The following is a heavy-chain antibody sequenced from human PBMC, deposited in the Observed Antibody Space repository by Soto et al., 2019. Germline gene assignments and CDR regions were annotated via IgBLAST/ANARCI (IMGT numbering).Heavy chain of an antibody. J-gene: IGHJ6*02. CDR2: IYPADSDT. CDR1: GYSFNNYW. Sequence: GESVKISCEASGYSFNNYWIAWVLQMPWKGLEWMGMIYPADSDTRYSPSFQGQVTISVDTYINTAYLQWSSLKASDTAMYYCAKQFRDHTGGGIYYYGLDVWGLGTTVTVSS. V-gene: IGHV5-51*01. D-gene: IGHD2-8*02. CDR3: AKQFRDHTGGGIYYYGLDV.